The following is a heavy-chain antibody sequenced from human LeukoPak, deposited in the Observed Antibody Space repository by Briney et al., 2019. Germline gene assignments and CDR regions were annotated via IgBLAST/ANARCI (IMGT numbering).Heavy chain of an antibody. CDR2: ISYDGGEK. CDR1: VFNFSNYA. V-gene: IGHV3-30*04. D-gene: IGHD6-19*01. J-gene: IGHJ6*03. CDR3: ARSATSGWVYDDYNYMDV. Sequence: GGSLRLSCVAPVFNFSNYAMHWVRQAPGKGLEWVALISYDGGEKSYADSVKGRFTISRDNSKNTLSLQMNSLRAEDTALYYSARSATSGWVYDDYNYMDVWGKGTTVTVSS.